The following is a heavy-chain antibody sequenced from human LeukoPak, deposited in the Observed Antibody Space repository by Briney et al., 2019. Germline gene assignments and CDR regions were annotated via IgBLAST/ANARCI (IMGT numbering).Heavy chain of an antibody. CDR3: ARDKYGGNSNAFDI. V-gene: IGHV3-74*01. J-gene: IGHJ3*02. D-gene: IGHD4-23*01. Sequence: GESLKISCAASGFTFSSYWMHWVRQVPGKGLVWVSRIGTDGSRTTYADYVQGRFTISRDNAKNTLYLQMNSLRAEDTAVYYCARDKYGGNSNAFDIWGQGTLVTVSS. CDR1: GFTFSSYW. CDR2: IGTDGSRT.